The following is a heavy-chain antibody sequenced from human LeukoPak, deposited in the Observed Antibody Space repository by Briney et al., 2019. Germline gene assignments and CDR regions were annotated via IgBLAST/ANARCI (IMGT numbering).Heavy chain of an antibody. CDR2: ISGSGGST. D-gene: IGHD2-2*01. CDR3: ASIPAAMHYYYYMDV. V-gene: IGHV3-23*01. CDR1: GFTFSSYA. Sequence: GGSLRLSCAASGFTFSSYAMSWVRQAPGKGLEWVSAISGSGGSTYYADSVKGRFTISRDNSKNTLYLQMNSLRAEDTAVYYCASIPAAMHYYYYMDVWGKGTTVTVSS. J-gene: IGHJ6*03.